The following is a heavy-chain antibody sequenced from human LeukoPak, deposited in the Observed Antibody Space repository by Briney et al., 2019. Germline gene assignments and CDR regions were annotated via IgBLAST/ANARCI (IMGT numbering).Heavy chain of an antibody. J-gene: IGHJ4*02. CDR1: GDSVSSNSAA. V-gene: IGHV6-1*01. CDR2: TYYRSKWYN. D-gene: IGHD3-3*01. CDR3: ARLGAYYDFWSGYYTQVPYFDY. Sequence: SQTLSLTCAISGDSVSSNSAAWNWIRQSPSRGLEWLGRTYYRSKWYNDYAVSVKSRITINPDTSKNQFSLKLSSVTAADTAAYYCARLGAYYDFWSGYYTQVPYFDYWGQGTLVTVSS.